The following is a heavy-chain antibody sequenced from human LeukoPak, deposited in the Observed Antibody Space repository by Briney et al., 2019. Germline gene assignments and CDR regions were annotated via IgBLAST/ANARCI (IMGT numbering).Heavy chain of an antibody. D-gene: IGHD3-10*01. CDR2: MFYSGSS. Sequence: SETLSLTCTVSGGSISSYYWTWIRQPPGKGLEWIGYMFYSGSSNYNPSLRSRVTISVDTSKNQVSLTLSSVTAADTAVYYCARHPELYFFDYWGQGTLVTVSS. V-gene: IGHV4-59*08. CDR3: ARHPELYFFDY. CDR1: GGSISSYY. J-gene: IGHJ4*02.